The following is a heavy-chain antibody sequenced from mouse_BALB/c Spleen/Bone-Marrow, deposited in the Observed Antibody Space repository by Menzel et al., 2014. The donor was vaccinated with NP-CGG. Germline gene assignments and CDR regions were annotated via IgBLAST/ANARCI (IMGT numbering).Heavy chain of an antibody. D-gene: IGHD2-1*01. V-gene: IGHV3-8*02. CDR1: GDSITSGY. CDR3: ARRDYGKHFDV. J-gene: IGHJ1*01. Sequence: DVKLVESGPRLVKPSQTLSPPCSVTGDSITSGYWNWIRKFPGNKLEYMGHISYSGSTYYNPSLKSRISITRDTSTNQYYLQLNSVTTEDTATYYCARRDYGKHFDVWGAGTTVTVSS. CDR2: ISYSGST.